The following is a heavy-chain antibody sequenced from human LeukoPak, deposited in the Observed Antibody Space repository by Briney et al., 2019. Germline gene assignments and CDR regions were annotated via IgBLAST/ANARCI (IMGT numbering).Heavy chain of an antibody. Sequence: AAVKVSCKASGYTFTDFYIHWVRQAPGQGLEWMGWINADSGYTNYAQNFQGRVTMTRDTSISTAYMEVSRLRSDDTAVYYCGRDANWNSAYFLHWGQGTLVTVSS. D-gene: IGHD1-1*01. CDR2: INADSGYT. J-gene: IGHJ1*01. V-gene: IGHV1-2*02. CDR1: GYTFTDFY. CDR3: GRDANWNSAYFLH.